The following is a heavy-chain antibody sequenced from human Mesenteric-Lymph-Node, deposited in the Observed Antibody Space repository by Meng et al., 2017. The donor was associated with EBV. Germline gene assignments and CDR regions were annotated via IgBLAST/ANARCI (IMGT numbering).Heavy chain of an antibody. CDR1: GGSISSPHW. CDR3: ARAGSSGYSSFDY. CDR2: IDHSGRT. V-gene: IGHV4-4*02. Sequence: QVQLQESGPGLVKPSGTLSLTCAVSGGSISSPHWWSWARQPPGKGLEWIGEIDHSGRTNYNPPLKSRVTISVDKSKSEFSLKLSSVTAADTAVYYCARAGSSGYSSFDYWGQGILVTVPS. D-gene: IGHD3-22*01. J-gene: IGHJ4*02.